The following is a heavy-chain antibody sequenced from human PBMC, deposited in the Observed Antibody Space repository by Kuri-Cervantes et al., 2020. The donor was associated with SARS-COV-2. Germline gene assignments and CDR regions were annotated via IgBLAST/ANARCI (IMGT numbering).Heavy chain of an antibody. CDR3: ARHELELRSLDY. V-gene: IGHV4-34*01. CDR2: INHSGST. J-gene: IGHJ4*02. Sequence: ESLKISCAASGFTFSSYSMNWVRQAPGKGLEWIGEINHSGSTNYNPSLKSRVTISVDTSKNQFSLKLSSVTAADTAVYYCARHELELRSLDYWGQGTLVTVSS. D-gene: IGHD1-7*01. CDR1: GFTFSSYS.